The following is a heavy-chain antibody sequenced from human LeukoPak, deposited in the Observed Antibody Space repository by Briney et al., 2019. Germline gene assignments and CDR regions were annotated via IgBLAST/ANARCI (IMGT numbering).Heavy chain of an antibody. J-gene: IGHJ6*03. V-gene: IGHV1-69*13. CDR1: EGTFSSYA. D-gene: IGHD6-19*01. Sequence: SVKVSCKASEGTFSSYAISWVRQAPGQGLEWMGGIIPIFGTANYAQKFQGRVTITADESTSTAYMELSSLRSEDTAVYYCARGSDPHPENYYYYYMDVWGKGTTVTVSS. CDR2: IIPIFGTA. CDR3: ARGSDPHPENYYYYYMDV.